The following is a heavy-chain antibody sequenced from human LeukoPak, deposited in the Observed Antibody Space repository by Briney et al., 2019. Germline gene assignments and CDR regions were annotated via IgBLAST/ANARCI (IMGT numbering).Heavy chain of an antibody. D-gene: IGHD3-10*01. V-gene: IGHV4-59*03. CDR3: AKSDGSGSYFDY. CDR1: GGSIRNYY. Sequence: PSETLSLTCTVSGGSIRNYYWSWIRQPPGKGLEWIGYVYRTGNTKYNPSLGSRATISIDTSKNQFSLKLSSVTAADSAVYYCAKSDGSGSYFDYWGQGTPVTVS. J-gene: IGHJ4*02. CDR2: VYRTGNT.